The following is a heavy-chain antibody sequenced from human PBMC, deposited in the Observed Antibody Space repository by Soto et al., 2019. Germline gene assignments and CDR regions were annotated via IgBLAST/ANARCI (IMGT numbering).Heavy chain of an antibody. V-gene: IGHV5-51*01. D-gene: IGHD3-3*01. J-gene: IGHJ5*02. CDR3: ARLNDFWSGPIGWFDP. Sequence: GESLKISCKGSGYSFTSYWIGWVRQMPGKGLEWMGIIYPGDSDTRYSPSFQGQVTISADKSISTAYLQWSSLKASDTAMYYCARLNDFWSGPIGWFDPWGQGTLVTVSS. CDR2: IYPGDSDT. CDR1: GYSFTSYW.